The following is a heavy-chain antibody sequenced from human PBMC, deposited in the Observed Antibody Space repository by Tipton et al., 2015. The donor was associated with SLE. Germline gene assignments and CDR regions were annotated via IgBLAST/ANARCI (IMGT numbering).Heavy chain of an antibody. D-gene: IGHD2-21*01. CDR2: IHTSGST. CDR3: ARRRFQSAPDY. Sequence: PGLVKPSETLSLTCAVSGGSIRSGSYYWSWIRQPAGKGLEWIGRIHTSGSTNYNPSLKSRVTISTDTSMNQFSLRLRSVTAADTAVYYCARRRFQSAPDYWGQGTLVSVSS. CDR1: GGSIRSGSYY. V-gene: IGHV4-61*02. J-gene: IGHJ4*02.